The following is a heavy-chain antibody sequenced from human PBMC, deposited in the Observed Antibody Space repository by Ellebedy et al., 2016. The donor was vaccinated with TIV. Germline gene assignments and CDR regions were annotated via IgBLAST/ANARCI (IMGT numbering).Heavy chain of an antibody. CDR1: GFTFSTNW. D-gene: IGHD6-19*01. CDR2: VKQDGSVK. J-gene: IGHJ4*02. CDR3: ARGGSGWL. Sequence: GESLKISCAASGFTFSTNWMTWVRQAPGKGLECVANVKQDGSVKYYVDSVKGRFTISRDSTKNTLYLQMNSLRAEDTAVYYCARGGSGWLWGQGTLVTVSS. V-gene: IGHV3-7*01.